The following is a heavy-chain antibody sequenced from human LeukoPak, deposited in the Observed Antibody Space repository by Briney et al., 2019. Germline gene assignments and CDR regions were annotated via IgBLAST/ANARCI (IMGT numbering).Heavy chain of an antibody. CDR1: GFSFSSYD. V-gene: IGHV3-30*04. Sequence: PGTSLRLSCAASGFSFSSYDAHWVRQAPGKGLEWVALISNGADNKYYADSVKGRFTISRDNSKYTLYVQMESLRAEDTAVYYCARGSYARSGSASDYWGQGTLVTVSS. D-gene: IGHD3-22*01. CDR3: ARGSYARSGSASDY. J-gene: IGHJ4*02. CDR2: ISNGADNK.